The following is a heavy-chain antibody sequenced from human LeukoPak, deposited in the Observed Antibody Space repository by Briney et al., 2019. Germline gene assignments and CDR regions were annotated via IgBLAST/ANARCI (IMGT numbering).Heavy chain of an antibody. V-gene: IGHV4-4*07. Sequence: SSETLSLTCTVSGGSISSYYWSWIRRPAGKGLEWIGRIYTSGSTNYNPSLKSRVTMSVDTSKNQFSLKLSSVTAADTAVYYCARVEIDGDRLKNYYYYMDVWGKGTTVTISS. CDR2: IYTSGST. CDR3: ARVEIDGDRLKNYYYYMDV. CDR1: GGSISSYY. J-gene: IGHJ6*03. D-gene: IGHD4-17*01.